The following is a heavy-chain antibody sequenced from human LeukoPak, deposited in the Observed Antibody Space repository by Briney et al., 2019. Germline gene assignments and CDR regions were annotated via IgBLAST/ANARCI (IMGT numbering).Heavy chain of an antibody. CDR3: ARVDYYDSSGYYYFDY. J-gene: IGHJ4*02. V-gene: IGHV3-53*01. Sequence: PGGSLRLSCEASGFTFSSYAMHWVRQAPGKGLEWVSVIYSGGSTYYADSVKGRFTISRDNSKNTLYLQMNSLRAEDTAVYYCARVDYYDSSGYYYFDYWGQGTLVTVSS. CDR2: IYSGGST. CDR1: GFTFSSYA. D-gene: IGHD3-22*01.